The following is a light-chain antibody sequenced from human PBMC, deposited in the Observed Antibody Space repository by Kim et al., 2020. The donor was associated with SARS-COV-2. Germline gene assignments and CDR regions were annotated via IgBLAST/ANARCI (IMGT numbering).Light chain of an antibody. CDR3: QQLNSYPLT. CDR1: QGISSY. J-gene: IGKJ2*01. V-gene: IGKV1-9*01. CDR2: AAS. Sequence: SASVGDRVTLTCRASQGISSYLAWYQQKPGKAPKLLIYAASTLQSGVPSRFSGSGSGTDFTLTISSLQPEDFATYYCQQLNSYPLTFGQGTKLEI.